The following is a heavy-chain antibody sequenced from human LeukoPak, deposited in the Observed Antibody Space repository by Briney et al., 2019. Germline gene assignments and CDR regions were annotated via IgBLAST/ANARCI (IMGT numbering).Heavy chain of an antibody. CDR1: GYSINSGYC. CDR3: ARQTGSGLFILP. V-gene: IGHV4-38-2*01. CDR2: IDHSGNT. J-gene: IGHJ4*02. D-gene: IGHD3/OR15-3a*01. Sequence: SETLSLTCAVSGYSINSGYCWGWIRQPPGKGLEWIGGIDHSGNTHYNPSLKNRVTISVDTSKNEFSLKLSSVTATDTAVYYCARQTGSGLFILPGGQGTLVTVSS.